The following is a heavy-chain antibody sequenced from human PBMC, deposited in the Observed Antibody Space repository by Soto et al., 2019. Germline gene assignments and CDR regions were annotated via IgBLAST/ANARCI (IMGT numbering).Heavy chain of an antibody. CDR3: ARRSSSWYFDY. CDR2: IYSGGST. Sequence: TGRSLKISSAASGFSVNSNYMSWVRQAPGKGLEWVSVIYSGGSTYYADSVKGRFTISRDNSKSTLYLQMNSLRAVDTAVYHCARRSSSWYFDYWGQGT. V-gene: IGHV3-53*05. CDR1: GFSVNSNY. J-gene: IGHJ4*02. D-gene: IGHD6-13*01.